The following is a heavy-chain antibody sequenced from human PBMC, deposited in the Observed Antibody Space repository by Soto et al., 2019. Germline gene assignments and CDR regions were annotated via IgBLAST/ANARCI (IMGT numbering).Heavy chain of an antibody. J-gene: IGHJ4*02. D-gene: IGHD2-8*01. CDR3: ARDYCTNGVCYTLAY. V-gene: IGHV3-33*01. CDR2: IWYDGSNK. Sequence: QVQLVESGGGVVQPGRSLRLSCAASGFTFSSYGMHWVRQAPGKGLEWVAVIWYDGSNKYYADSVKGRFTISRDNSKNTLYLQMNSLRAEDTAVYYCARDYCTNGVCYTLAYWGQGTLVTVSS. CDR1: GFTFSSYG.